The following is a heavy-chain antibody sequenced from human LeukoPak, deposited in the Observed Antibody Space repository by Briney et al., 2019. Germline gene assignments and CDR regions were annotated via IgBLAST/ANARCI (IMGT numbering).Heavy chain of an antibody. Sequence: GRSLRLSCAASGFTFSSYGMHWVRQAPGKGLEWVAVIWYDGSNKYYADSVKGRFTISRDNSKNTLYLQMNSLRAEDTAVYYCAKDLSAGFGELSSDVWGKGTTVTVSS. CDR3: AKDLSAGFGELSSDV. V-gene: IGHV3-33*06. CDR1: GFTFSSYG. D-gene: IGHD3-10*01. J-gene: IGHJ6*04. CDR2: IWYDGSNK.